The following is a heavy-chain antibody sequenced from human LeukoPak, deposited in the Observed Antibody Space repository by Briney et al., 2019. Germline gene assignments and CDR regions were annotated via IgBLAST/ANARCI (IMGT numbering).Heavy chain of an antibody. Sequence: GGSLRLSCAASGSTFSDYYMSWIRQAPGKGLEWVSYISSSGSTIYYADSVEGRFTISRDNAKNSLYLQMNSLRAEDTAVYYCARAPRIYYGSGSPFAQNYYYYGMDVWGQGTTVTVSS. CDR3: ARAPRIYYGSGSPFAQNYYYYGMDV. J-gene: IGHJ6*02. CDR2: ISSSGSTI. V-gene: IGHV3-11*01. D-gene: IGHD3-10*01. CDR1: GSTFSDYY.